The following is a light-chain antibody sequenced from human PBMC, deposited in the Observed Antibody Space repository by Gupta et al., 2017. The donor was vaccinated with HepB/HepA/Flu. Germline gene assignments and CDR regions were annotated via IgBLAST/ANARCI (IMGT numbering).Light chain of an antibody. CDR3: QQYNNWPLLT. V-gene: IGKV3-15*01. Sequence: EVVMTQSPATLSVSPGERATLSCRASQSISDNLAWYQQKPGQAPRLLIFSASTRATGVPARFSGSVSGTDFTLTISSLQSEDFAVYYCQQYNNWPLLTFGGGTKVEIK. CDR1: QSISDN. J-gene: IGKJ4*01. CDR2: SAS.